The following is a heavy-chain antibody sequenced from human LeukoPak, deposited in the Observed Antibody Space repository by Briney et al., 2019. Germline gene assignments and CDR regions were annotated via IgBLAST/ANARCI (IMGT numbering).Heavy chain of an antibody. D-gene: IGHD3-3*01. CDR2: INPNSGGT. J-gene: IGHJ5*02. CDR1: GYTFTGYY. V-gene: IGHV1-2*06. CDR3: ARERLENWFDP. Sequence: ASVKVSCKASGYTFTGYYMHWVRQAPGQGLEWMGRINPNSGGTNYAQKFQGRVTMTRNTSISTAYMELSSLRSEDTAVYYCARERLENWFDPWGQGTLVTVSS.